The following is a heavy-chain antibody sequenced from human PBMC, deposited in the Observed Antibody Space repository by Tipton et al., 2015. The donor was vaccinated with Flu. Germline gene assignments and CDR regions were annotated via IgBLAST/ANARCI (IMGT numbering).Heavy chain of an antibody. J-gene: IGHJ4*02. D-gene: IGHD3-9*01. V-gene: IGHV3-33*01. CDR3: ARDRANYDILTGYPHY. CDR1: GFTFSSYG. Sequence: SLRLSCAASGFTFSSYGMHWVRQAPGKGLEWAAVIWYDGSNKYYADSVKGRFTISRDNSKNTLYLQMNSLRAEDTAVYYCARDRANYDILTGYPHYWGQGTLVTVSS. CDR2: IWYDGSNK.